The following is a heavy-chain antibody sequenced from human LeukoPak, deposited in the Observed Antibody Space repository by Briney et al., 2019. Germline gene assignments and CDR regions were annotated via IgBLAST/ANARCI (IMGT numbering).Heavy chain of an antibody. CDR3: ARTSMRLATAGLVGY. J-gene: IGHJ4*02. CDR1: GFTFSDYY. V-gene: IGHV3-11*03. CDR2: ISSTSSYT. Sequence: GGSLRLSCEASGFTFSDYYMSWIRQAPGKGLEWVSYISSTSSYTNYADSVKGRSTISRDNPKNSLYLQMNSLRAEDTAVYFCARTSMRLATAGLVGYWGQGTLVTVAS. D-gene: IGHD6-13*01.